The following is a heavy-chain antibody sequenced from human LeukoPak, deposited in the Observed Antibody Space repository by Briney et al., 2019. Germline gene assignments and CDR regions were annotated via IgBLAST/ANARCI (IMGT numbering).Heavy chain of an antibody. V-gene: IGHV4-31*03. CDR2: IYYSGST. J-gene: IGHJ6*02. Sequence: TSETLSLTCTVSGGSISSGGYSWSWIRQHPGKGLEWIGYIYYSGSTYYNPSLKSRVTISVDTSKNQFSLKLSSVTAADTAVYYCARGTAYYYYGMDVWGQGTTVTVSS. D-gene: IGHD2-21*02. CDR3: ARGTAYYYYGMDV. CDR1: GGSISSGGYS.